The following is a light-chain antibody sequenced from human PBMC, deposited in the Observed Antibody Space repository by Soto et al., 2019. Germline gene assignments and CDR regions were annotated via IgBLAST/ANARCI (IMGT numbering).Light chain of an antibody. CDR1: QGVSSY. J-gene: IGKJ1*01. CDR3: QHYYTYPWT. Sequence: AIRMTQSPSSLSASTGDRVTITCRASQGVSSYLAWYQQKPGKAPKLLIYAASTLQSGVPSRFSGSGSGTDFTLTISCLQSDDFATYCCQHYYTYPWTFGQGTTVELK. V-gene: IGKV1-8*01. CDR2: AAS.